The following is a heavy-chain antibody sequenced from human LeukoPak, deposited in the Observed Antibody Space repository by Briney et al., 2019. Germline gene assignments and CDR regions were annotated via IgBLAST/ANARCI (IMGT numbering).Heavy chain of an antibody. J-gene: IGHJ4*02. D-gene: IGHD6-19*01. Sequence: GGSLRLSCAASGVTFSRYWMTWVRQAPGKGLEWVANIKEDGSEKNYVDPVRGRFTISRDNAKNSLYLQMNSLRAEDTAVYYCARGSPLDYWGQGTLVTVSS. V-gene: IGHV3-7*04. CDR2: IKEDGSEK. CDR3: ARGSPLDY. CDR1: GVTFSRYW.